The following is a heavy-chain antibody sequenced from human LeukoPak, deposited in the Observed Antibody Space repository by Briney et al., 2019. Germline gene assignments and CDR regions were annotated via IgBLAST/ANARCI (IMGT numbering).Heavy chain of an antibody. V-gene: IGHV1-46*01. J-gene: IGHJ3*02. Sequence: ASVKVSCKASGYSFTTYGITWVRQAPGQGLEWMGIINPSGGSTSYAQKFQGRVTMTRDTSTSTVYMELSSLRSEDTAVYYCARAATQLRRSAFDIWGQGTMVTVSS. CDR2: INPSGGST. CDR1: GYSFTTYG. CDR3: ARAATQLRRSAFDI. D-gene: IGHD1-7*01.